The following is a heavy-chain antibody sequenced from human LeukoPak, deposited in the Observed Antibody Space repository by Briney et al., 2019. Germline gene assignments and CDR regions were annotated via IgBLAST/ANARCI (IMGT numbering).Heavy chain of an antibody. D-gene: IGHD3-9*01. CDR2: INSDGSST. CDR3: AKGGYFDWVLGYYFDY. Sequence: GGSLRLSCAASGFTFSSYWMHWVRQAPGKGLVWVSRINSDGSSTSYADSVKGRFTISRDNAKNTLYLQMNSLRAEDTAVYYCAKGGYFDWVLGYYFDYWGQGTLVTVSS. CDR1: GFTFSSYW. V-gene: IGHV3-74*01. J-gene: IGHJ4*02.